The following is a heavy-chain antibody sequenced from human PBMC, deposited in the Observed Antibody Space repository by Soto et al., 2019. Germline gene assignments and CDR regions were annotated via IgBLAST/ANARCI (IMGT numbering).Heavy chain of an antibody. V-gene: IGHV1-18*01. CDR3: ARVGIAARHWWFDP. Sequence: QVQLVQSGAEVKKPGASVKVSCKASGYTFTSYGISWVRQAPGQGLEWMGWISAYNGNTNYAQKPQGRVPMTTETSTSTAYRGLRSLRSDDTAVYYCARVGIAARHWWFDPWGQGTLVTVSS. J-gene: IGHJ5*02. CDR1: GYTFTSYG. D-gene: IGHD6-6*01. CDR2: ISAYNGNT.